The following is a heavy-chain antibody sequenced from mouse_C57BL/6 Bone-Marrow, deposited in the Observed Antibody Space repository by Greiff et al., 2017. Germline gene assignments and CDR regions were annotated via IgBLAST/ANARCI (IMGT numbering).Heavy chain of an antibody. Sequence: QVQLQQSGAELARPGASVTLSCTASGYTFTSYGISWVQQRTGQGLEWIGEIYPRSGNTYYTEKFKGKATLTADKSSSTPYMELRSLTSEDSAVYFGARDSSGYLYAMDYWGQGTSVTVAS. CDR1: GYTFTSYG. CDR3: ARDSSGYLYAMDY. J-gene: IGHJ4*01. CDR2: IYPRSGNT. D-gene: IGHD3-2*02. V-gene: IGHV1-81*01.